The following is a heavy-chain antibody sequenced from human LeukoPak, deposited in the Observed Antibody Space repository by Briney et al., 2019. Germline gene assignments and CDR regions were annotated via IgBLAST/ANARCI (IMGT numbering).Heavy chain of an antibody. D-gene: IGHD6-19*01. CDR3: ARDRAVAGRYYYGMDV. Sequence: SETLSLTCTVSGGSISSYYWSWIRQPPGKGLEWIGNIYYSGSTNYNPSLKSRVTMSVDTSKNQFSLKLSSVTAADTAVYYCARDRAVAGRYYYGMDVWGQGTAVTVSS. CDR2: IYYSGST. CDR1: GGSISSYY. V-gene: IGHV4-59*01. J-gene: IGHJ6*02.